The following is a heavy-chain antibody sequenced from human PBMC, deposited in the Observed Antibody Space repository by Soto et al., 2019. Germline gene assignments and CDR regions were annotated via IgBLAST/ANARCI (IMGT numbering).Heavy chain of an antibody. D-gene: IGHD2-21*01. J-gene: IGHJ5*02. Sequence: EVQLVESGGGLVQSGGSLRLSCAATGFSISNYWMSWVRQGPGKGPEWVANIKQDASEKYYVDSVKGRFTISRDNAENSLYLQMTSLRAEDTAVYHCARSLSAIPGESWGQGTPVTVSS. CDR3: ARSLSAIPGES. V-gene: IGHV3-7*05. CDR2: IKQDASEK. CDR1: GFSISNYW.